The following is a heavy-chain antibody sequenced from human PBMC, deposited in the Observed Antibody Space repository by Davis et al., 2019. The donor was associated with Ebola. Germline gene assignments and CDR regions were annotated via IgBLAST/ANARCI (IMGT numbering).Heavy chain of an antibody. CDR3: ARTIPEIYCSGGSCYSGEGLNWFDP. D-gene: IGHD2-15*01. Sequence: AASVKVSCKASGGTFSSYAISWVRQAPGQGLEWMGGIIPIFGTANYAQKFQGRVTITADESTSTAYMALSSLRSEDTAVYYCARTIPEIYCSGGSCYSGEGLNWFDPWGQGTLVTVSS. CDR1: GGTFSSYA. CDR2: IIPIFGTA. J-gene: IGHJ5*02. V-gene: IGHV1-69*13.